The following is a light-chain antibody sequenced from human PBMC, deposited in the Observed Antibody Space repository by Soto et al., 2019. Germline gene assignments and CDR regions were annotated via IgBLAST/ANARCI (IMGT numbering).Light chain of an antibody. CDR2: EGS. V-gene: IGLV2-23*01. CDR3: CSFAGSSTPVV. Sequence: QSALTQPASVSGSPGQSITIFCTGTSSDVGSYYLVSWYQQHPGKAPKLMIYEGSKRPSGVSIRFSGSKSGNTAALTISGLQAEDEADYYCCSFAGSSTPVVFGGGTQLTVL. CDR1: SSDVGSYYL. J-gene: IGLJ2*01.